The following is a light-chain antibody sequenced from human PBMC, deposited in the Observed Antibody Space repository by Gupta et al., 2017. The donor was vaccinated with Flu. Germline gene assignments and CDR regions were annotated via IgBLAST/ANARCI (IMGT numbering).Light chain of an antibody. CDR3: QQYYSTLPYT. J-gene: IGKJ2*01. CDR1: QSVLDSSNDKNY. Sequence: DIVMPQSPDSLAVSLGERATINCKSSQSVLDSSNDKNYLAWYQQKPGQPPKLLIYWASTRESGVPDRFSGSGSEADFTLTISSLQAEDVAVYYCQQYYSTLPYTFGQGTKLEIK. V-gene: IGKV4-1*01. CDR2: WAS.